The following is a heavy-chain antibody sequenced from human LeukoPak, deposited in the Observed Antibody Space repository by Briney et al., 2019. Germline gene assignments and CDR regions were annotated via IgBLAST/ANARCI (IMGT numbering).Heavy chain of an antibody. V-gene: IGHV3-21*04. CDR3: AKGRGSSNEGPGH. CDR2: ISSSGSYM. CDR1: GFTFSSYN. J-gene: IGHJ4*02. D-gene: IGHD4-11*01. Sequence: GGSLRLSCEVFGFTFSSYNMNWVRQAPGKGLEWVSSISSSGSYMYYADSVKGRFTISRDNAKNSLYLQMNSLRAEDTAVYYCAKGRGSSNEGPGHWGQGTLVTVSS.